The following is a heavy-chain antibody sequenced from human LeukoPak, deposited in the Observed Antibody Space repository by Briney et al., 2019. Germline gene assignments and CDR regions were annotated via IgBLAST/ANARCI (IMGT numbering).Heavy chain of an antibody. CDR3: ARGLAYCGGDCSDFDY. V-gene: IGHV4-4*07. D-gene: IGHD2-21*02. CDR2: IYASGST. CDR1: GGSISSYF. Sequence: SETLSLTCTVSGGSISSYFWSWIRQPAGKGLEYIGRIYASGSTNYNPSLKSRVTISIDTSKNQFSLKLTSVTAADTAVYYCARGLAYCGGDCSDFDYWGQGTLVTVSS. J-gene: IGHJ4*02.